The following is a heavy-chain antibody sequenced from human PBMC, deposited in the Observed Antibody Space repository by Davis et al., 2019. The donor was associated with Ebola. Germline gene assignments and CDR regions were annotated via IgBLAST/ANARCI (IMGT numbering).Heavy chain of an antibody. D-gene: IGHD2-2*01. CDR2: IYPGDSDT. CDR1: GYSFTSYW. Sequence: PGGSLRLSCKGSGYSFTSYWIGWVRQMPGKGLEWMGIIYPGDSDTRYSPSFQGQVTISADKSISTAYLQWSSLKASDTAMYYCARQGSVVPAAKDYYYYGMDVWGKGTTVTVSS. V-gene: IGHV5-51*01. CDR3: ARQGSVVPAAKDYYYYGMDV. J-gene: IGHJ6*04.